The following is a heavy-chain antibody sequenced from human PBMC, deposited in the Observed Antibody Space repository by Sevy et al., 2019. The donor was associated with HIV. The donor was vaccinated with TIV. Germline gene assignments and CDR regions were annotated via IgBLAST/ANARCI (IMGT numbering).Heavy chain of an antibody. CDR1: GGSISSYF. J-gene: IGHJ4*02. D-gene: IGHD1-1*01. CDR2: IYFTGNT. V-gene: IGHV4-59*01. Sequence: SETLSLTCSVSGGSISSYFWTWVRQSPGKGLEWIGNIYFTGNTDYSPSLKSLVTLSLDTSKSQFSLTLKSVTAADTHSYFCARDSTTRPRVLDYWGQGTLVTVSS. CDR3: ARDSTTRPRVLDY.